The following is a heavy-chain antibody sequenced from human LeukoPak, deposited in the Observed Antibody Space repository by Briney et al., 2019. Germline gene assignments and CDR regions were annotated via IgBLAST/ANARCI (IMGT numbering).Heavy chain of an antibody. CDR3: AREVAWRDGYNLIGRWFDP. CDR2: ISSSSSYI. Sequence: PGGSLRLSCAASGFTFSSYAMSWVRQAPGKGLEWVSSISSSSSYIYYADSVKGRFTISRDNAKNSLYLQMNSLRAGDTAVYYCAREVAWRDGYNLIGRWFDPWGQGTLVTVSS. D-gene: IGHD5-12*01. V-gene: IGHV3-21*01. CDR1: GFTFSSYA. J-gene: IGHJ5*02.